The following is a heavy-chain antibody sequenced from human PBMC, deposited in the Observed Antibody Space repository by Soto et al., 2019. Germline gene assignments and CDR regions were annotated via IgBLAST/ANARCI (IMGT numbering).Heavy chain of an antibody. D-gene: IGHD2-2*01. Sequence: SETLSLTCAISGDSVSSNSAAWNWIRQSPSRGLEWLGRTYYRSKWYNDYAVSVKSRITINPDTSKNQFSLQLNSVTPEDTAVYYCARVRYCSSTSCVGPFDPWGQGTLVTVSS. CDR1: GDSVSSNSAA. V-gene: IGHV6-1*01. J-gene: IGHJ5*02. CDR2: TYYRSKWYN. CDR3: ARVRYCSSTSCVGPFDP.